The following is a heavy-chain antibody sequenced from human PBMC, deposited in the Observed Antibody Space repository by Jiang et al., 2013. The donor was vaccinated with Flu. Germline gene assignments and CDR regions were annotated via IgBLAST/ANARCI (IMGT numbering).Heavy chain of an antibody. CDR3: ARQPYGGDASYFFDY. Sequence: LLKPSETLPLTCTVSGVSISAFYWSWIRQPPGKGLEWIAYVFHTGDTNYNPSLRSRVTISLDTSKDQFSLRLSSVTAADTALYYCARQPYGGDASYFFDYWGQGTLVTVSS. CDR2: VFHTGDT. V-gene: IGHV4-59*08. J-gene: IGHJ4*02. CDR1: GVSISAFY. D-gene: IGHD2-21*01.